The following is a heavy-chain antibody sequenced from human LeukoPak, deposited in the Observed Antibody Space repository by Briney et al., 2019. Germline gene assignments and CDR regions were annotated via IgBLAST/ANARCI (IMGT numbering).Heavy chain of an antibody. V-gene: IGHV3-7*01. CDR2: IKEDGSEI. Sequence: GGSLRLSREASAFTFSSYWMSWVRQAPGKGLEWVANIKEDGSEINYVDSVKGRFTISRDNAKNSLFAQMNSLRVEDTALYYCVRDRGYCSFDYWGQGTLVTVSS. D-gene: IGHD2-21*02. CDR3: VRDRGYCSFDY. CDR1: AFTFSSYW. J-gene: IGHJ4*02.